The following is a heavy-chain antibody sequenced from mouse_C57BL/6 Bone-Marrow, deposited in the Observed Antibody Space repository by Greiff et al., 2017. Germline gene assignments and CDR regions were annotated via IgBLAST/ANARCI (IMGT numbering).Heavy chain of an antibody. Sequence: VQLKQSGAELVRPGASVKLSCTASGFNIKDDYMHWVKQRPEQGLEWIGGIDPENGDTEYASKFQGKATITADTSSNTAYLQLSSLTAEDTAVYYCTTVVHYWGQGTTLTVSS. CDR2: IDPENGDT. J-gene: IGHJ2*01. D-gene: IGHD1-1*01. CDR1: GFNIKDDY. V-gene: IGHV14-4*01. CDR3: TTVVHY.